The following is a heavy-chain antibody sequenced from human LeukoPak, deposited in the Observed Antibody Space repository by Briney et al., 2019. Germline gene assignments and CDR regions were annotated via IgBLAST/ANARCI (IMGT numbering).Heavy chain of an antibody. D-gene: IGHD6-19*01. CDR3: ARVSESSGWTCDY. V-gene: IGHV6-1*01. CDR1: GDSVSSNSAA. CDR2: TFYRSKWYN. Sequence: SQTLSLTCPISGDSVSSNSAAWNWIGQSPSRGLDWLGRTFYRSKWYNDYAVSVKSRITIHPDTSKNQFSLQLNSVTPEDTAVYYCARVSESSGWTCDYWGQGTRVSVFS. J-gene: IGHJ4*02.